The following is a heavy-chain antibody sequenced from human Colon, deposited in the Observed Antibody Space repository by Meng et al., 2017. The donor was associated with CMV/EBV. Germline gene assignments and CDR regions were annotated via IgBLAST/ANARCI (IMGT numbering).Heavy chain of an antibody. D-gene: IGHD3-22*01. CDR2: IYSGGST. CDR1: GFTVSSNY. CDR3: AKLGNYYDTSGYTI. V-gene: IGHV3-66*02. J-gene: IGHJ4*02. Sequence: GESLKISCAASGFTVSSNYMSWVRQAPGKGLEWVSVIYSGGSTYYADSVKGRFTISRDNSQNTLYLQMNSLRAEDTAVYYCAKLGNYYDTSGYTIWGQGTPVTVSS.